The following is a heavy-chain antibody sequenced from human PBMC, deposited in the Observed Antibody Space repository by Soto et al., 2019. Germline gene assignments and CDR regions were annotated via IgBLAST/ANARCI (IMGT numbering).Heavy chain of an antibody. CDR1: GFTFSSYA. D-gene: IGHD5-12*01. J-gene: IGHJ3*02. Sequence: GGSLRLSCAASGFTFSSYAMSWVRQAPGKGLEWVSAISGSGGSTYYADSVKGRFTISRDNSKNTLYLQMNSLRAEDTAVYYCAKRGYSGYDYVFGAFDIWGQGTMVTVSS. CDR2: ISGSGGST. V-gene: IGHV3-23*01. CDR3: AKRGYSGYDYVFGAFDI.